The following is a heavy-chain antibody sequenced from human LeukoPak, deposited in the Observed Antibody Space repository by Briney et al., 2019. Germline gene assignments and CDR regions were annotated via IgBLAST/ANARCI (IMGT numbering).Heavy chain of an antibody. Sequence: GGSLRLSCAASGFTFSSYWMSWVRQAPGKGLEWVANIKQDGSEKYYVDSVKGRFTISRDNSKNTLYLQMNSLRAEDTAVYYCAKDAPRGYDSSGPLDYWGQGTLVTVSS. CDR1: GFTFSSYW. D-gene: IGHD3-22*01. CDR3: AKDAPRGYDSSGPLDY. CDR2: IKQDGSEK. V-gene: IGHV3-7*01. J-gene: IGHJ4*02.